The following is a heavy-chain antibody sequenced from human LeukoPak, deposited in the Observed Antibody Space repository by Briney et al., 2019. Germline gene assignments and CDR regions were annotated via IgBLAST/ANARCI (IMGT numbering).Heavy chain of an antibody. Sequence: GGSLRLSCAASGFTFSNFAMSWVRQTADKRLEWVSAISGSGDATFYTDSVKGRFTISRDNSKNTLYLQMNNLRVEDTAVYCAKGHFASSSFFDYWGQGTLVTVSS. CDR1: GFTFSNFA. J-gene: IGHJ4*02. CDR2: ISGSGDAT. D-gene: IGHD6-6*01. V-gene: IGHV3-23*01. CDR3: AKGHFASSSFFDY.